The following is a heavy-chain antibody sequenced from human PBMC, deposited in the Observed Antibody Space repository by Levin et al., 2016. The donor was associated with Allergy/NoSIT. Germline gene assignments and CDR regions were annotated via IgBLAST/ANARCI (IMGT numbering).Heavy chain of an antibody. J-gene: IGHJ3*02. V-gene: IGHV3-11*05. Sequence: VRQMPGKGLEWVSYISSSGRYTNYADSVKGRFTISRDNARNTLYLEMNSLRAADTAVYYCARDRHYEFFDIGAKGQWSPSPQ. D-gene: IGHD3-16*01. CDR2: ISSSGRYT. CDR3: ARDRHYEFFD.